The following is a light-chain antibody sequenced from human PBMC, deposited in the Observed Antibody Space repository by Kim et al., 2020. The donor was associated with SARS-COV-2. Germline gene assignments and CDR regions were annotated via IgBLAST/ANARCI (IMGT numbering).Light chain of an antibody. Sequence: SASVGDRVTIPCRASQNINEWLAWYQQKSGKAPKVLIYKASNLESGVPLRFSGNGSGTEFTLTISSLQPDDFATYYCQQYKGDWTFGQGTKVDIK. CDR1: QNINEW. J-gene: IGKJ1*01. CDR3: QQYKGDWT. CDR2: KAS. V-gene: IGKV1-5*03.